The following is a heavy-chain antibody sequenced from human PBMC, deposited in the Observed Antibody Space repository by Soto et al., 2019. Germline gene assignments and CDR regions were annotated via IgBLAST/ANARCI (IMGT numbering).Heavy chain of an antibody. CDR2: INPNSGGT. CDR1: GYTFTGYY. V-gene: IGHV1-2*02. Sequence: WASVKVSCKASGYTFTGYYMHWVRQAPGQGLEWMGWINPNSGGTNYAQKFQGRVTMTRDTSISTAYMELSRLRSDDTAVYYCARTWSSWLRRASYGMDVWGQGTTVTVSS. D-gene: IGHD3-22*01. J-gene: IGHJ6*02. CDR3: ARTWSSWLRRASYGMDV.